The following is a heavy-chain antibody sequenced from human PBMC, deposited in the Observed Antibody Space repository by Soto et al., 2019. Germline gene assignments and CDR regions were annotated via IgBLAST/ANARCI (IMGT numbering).Heavy chain of an antibody. D-gene: IGHD3-9*01. V-gene: IGHV3-7*05. CDR3: ARSNPWLRYYYYGMDV. CDR2: IKQDGSEK. Sequence: GGSLRLSCAASGFTFSSYWMSWVRQAPGKGLEWVANIKQDGSEKYYVDSVKGRFTIPRDNAKNSLYLQMNSLRAEDTAVYYCARSNPWLRYYYYGMDVWGQGTTVTVSS. J-gene: IGHJ6*02. CDR1: GFTFSSYW.